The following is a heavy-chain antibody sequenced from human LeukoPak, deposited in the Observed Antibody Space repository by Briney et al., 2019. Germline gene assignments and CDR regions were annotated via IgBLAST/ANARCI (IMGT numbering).Heavy chain of an antibody. J-gene: IGHJ4*02. V-gene: IGHV4-30-2*01. CDR1: GVSISSGGYS. CDR2: IYHSGST. Sequence: PSQTLSLTCAVSGVSISSGGYSWSWIRQPPGKGLEWIGYIYHSGSTYYNPSLKSRVTISVDRSKNQFSLKLSSVTAADTAVYYCARGSTYYDSSGQVPFDYWGQGTLVTVSS. D-gene: IGHD3-22*01. CDR3: ARGSTYYDSSGQVPFDY.